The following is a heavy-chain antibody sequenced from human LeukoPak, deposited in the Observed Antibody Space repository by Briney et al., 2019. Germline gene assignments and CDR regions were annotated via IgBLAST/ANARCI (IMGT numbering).Heavy chain of an antibody. CDR2: IYHSGST. Sequence: PSGTPSLTCAVPGGSISSSNWWSWVRQPPGKGLEWIGEIYHSGSTNYNPSLKSRVTISVDKSKNQFSLKLSSVTAADTAVYYCARRPRRWFGEQHFDYWGQGTLATVSS. CDR1: GGSISSSNW. CDR3: ARRPRRWFGEQHFDY. J-gene: IGHJ4*02. D-gene: IGHD3-10*01. V-gene: IGHV4-4*02.